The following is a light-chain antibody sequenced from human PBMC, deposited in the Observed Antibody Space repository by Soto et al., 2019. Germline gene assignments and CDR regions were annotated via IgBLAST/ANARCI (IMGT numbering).Light chain of an antibody. J-gene: IGLJ7*01. CDR2: GNS. V-gene: IGLV1-40*01. Sequence: QPVLTQPPSVSGAPGQRVTISCTGSSSNIGAGYDVHWYQQLPGTAPKLLIYGNSNRPSGVPDRFSGSKSGTSASLAITGLQAEDEADYYCQSYDSSLSGSKAVFGGGTQLTVL. CDR1: SSNIGAGYD. CDR3: QSYDSSLSGSKAV.